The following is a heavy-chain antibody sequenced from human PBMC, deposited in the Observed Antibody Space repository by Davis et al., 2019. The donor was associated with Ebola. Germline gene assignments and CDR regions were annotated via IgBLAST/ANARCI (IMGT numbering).Heavy chain of an antibody. D-gene: IGHD6-19*01. CDR2: IFYDGSNK. V-gene: IGHV3-30*02. CDR3: AKDQHSGWYSSDYYYGMDV. CDR1: GFTFSAFG. J-gene: IGHJ6*02. Sequence: GGSLRLSCAASGFTFSAFGMHWVRQSPGKGLEWVALIFYDGSNKYYADSVKGRFTISRDNSKNTLYLQMNSLRAEDTAVYYCAKDQHSGWYSSDYYYGMDVWGQGTTVTVSS.